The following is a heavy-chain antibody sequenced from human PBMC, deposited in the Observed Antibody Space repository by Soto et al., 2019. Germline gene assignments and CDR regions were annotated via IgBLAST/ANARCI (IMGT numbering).Heavy chain of an antibody. V-gene: IGHV4-59*08. CDR2: LYYSGST. CDR1: GGSISGYY. Sequence: QVQLQESGPGLVEPSETLSLTCTVSGGSISGYYWSWIRQPPGKGLEWIGYLYYSGSTNYSPSLSSRLTFSVDTSKNQFSLKLSSVTAADTAVYYCARHRRDFWTGYLYYFDSWGQGTLVTVSS. D-gene: IGHD3-3*01. CDR3: ARHRRDFWTGYLYYFDS. J-gene: IGHJ4*02.